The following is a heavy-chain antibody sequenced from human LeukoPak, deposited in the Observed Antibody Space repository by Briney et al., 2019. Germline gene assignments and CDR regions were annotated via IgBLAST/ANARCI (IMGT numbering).Heavy chain of an antibody. Sequence: PSETLFLTCTVSGGSISSYYWSWIRQPPGKGLEWIGYIYYSGSTNYNPSLKSRVTISVDTSKNQFSLKLSSVTAADTAVYYCARATVRFLFDYWGQGTLVTVSS. D-gene: IGHD3-3*01. CDR3: ARATVRFLFDY. CDR1: GGSISSYY. J-gene: IGHJ4*02. V-gene: IGHV4-59*08. CDR2: IYYSGST.